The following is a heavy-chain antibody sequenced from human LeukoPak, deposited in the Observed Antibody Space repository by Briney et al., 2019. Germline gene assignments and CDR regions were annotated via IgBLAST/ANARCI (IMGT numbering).Heavy chain of an antibody. J-gene: IGHJ6*03. V-gene: IGHV4-34*01. CDR3: ARDWGVSARPGYMDV. D-gene: IGHD6-6*01. CDR1: GGSFSGYY. Sequence: TPSETLSLTCAVYGGSFSGYYWSWIRQPPGKGLEWIGEINHSGSTNYNPSLKSRVTISVDTPKNQFSLKLSSVTAADTAVYYCARDWGVSARPGYMDVWGKGTTVTVSS. CDR2: INHSGST.